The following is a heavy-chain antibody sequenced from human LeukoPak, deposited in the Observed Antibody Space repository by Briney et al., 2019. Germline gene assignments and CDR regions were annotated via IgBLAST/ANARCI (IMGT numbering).Heavy chain of an antibody. CDR2: IKQDGSEK. CDR1: GFTFSTYW. V-gene: IGHV3-7*01. CDR3: ARDSAGNDY. D-gene: IGHD6-13*01. J-gene: IGHJ4*02. Sequence: GGSLRLSCEASGFTFSTYWMSWVRQAPGKGLEWVANIKQDGSEKYYVDSVKGRFTISRDNAKNSLYLQTNSLRAEDTAMYYCARDSAGNDYWGQGTLVTVSS.